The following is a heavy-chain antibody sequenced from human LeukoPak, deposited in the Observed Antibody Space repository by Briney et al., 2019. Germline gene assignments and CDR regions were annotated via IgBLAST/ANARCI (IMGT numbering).Heavy chain of an antibody. CDR1: GYSFTSYW. CDR2: IYPGDSDT. D-gene: IGHD2-2*01. Sequence: GESLKISCQGSGYSFTSYWIGWVRQMPGKGLEWMGIIYPGDSDTRYSPPFQGQVTISADKSISTAYLQWSSLKASDTAMYYCARRGYCSSTSCHLYYYGMDVWGQGTTVTVSS. V-gene: IGHV5-51*01. CDR3: ARRGYCSSTSCHLYYYGMDV. J-gene: IGHJ6*02.